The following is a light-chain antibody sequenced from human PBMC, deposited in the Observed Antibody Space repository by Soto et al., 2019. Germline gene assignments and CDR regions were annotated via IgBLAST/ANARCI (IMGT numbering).Light chain of an antibody. Sequence: EIVLTQSPGTLSLSPGERATLSCRASESVSSSYLAWYQQKPGQAPRLLIYDASSRATGIPDRFSGSGSGTDFTLTVSRLEPEDLALYSCQQYGSSPLPFGGGTKGEIK. V-gene: IGKV3-20*01. CDR2: DAS. J-gene: IGKJ4*01. CDR1: ESVSSSY. CDR3: QQYGSSPLP.